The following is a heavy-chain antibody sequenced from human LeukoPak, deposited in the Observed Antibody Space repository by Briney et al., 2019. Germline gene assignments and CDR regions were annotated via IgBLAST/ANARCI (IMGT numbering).Heavy chain of an antibody. CDR1: GFTFSSYA. J-gene: IGHJ4*02. CDR2: ISGSGGSA. Sequence: GGSLRLSCAASGFTFSSYAMSWVRQAPGKGLEWVSAISGSGGSAYYADSVKGRFTISRDNSKNTLYLQMNSLRAEDTALYYRAQGYISSFLLFPHWGQGTLVTVPS. CDR3: AQGYISSFLLFPH. D-gene: IGHD6-13*01. V-gene: IGHV3-23*01.